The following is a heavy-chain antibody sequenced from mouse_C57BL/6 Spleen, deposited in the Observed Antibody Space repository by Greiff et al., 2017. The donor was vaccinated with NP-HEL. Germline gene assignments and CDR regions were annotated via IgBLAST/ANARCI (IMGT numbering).Heavy chain of an antibody. CDR2: IYPGGGYT. V-gene: IGHV1-63*01. J-gene: IGHJ2*01. CDR1: GYTFTNYW. Sequence: QVQLQQSGAELVRPGTSVKMSCKASGYTFTNYWIGWAKQRPGHGLEWIGDIYPGGGYTNYNEKFKGKATLTADNSSSTAYMQFSSLTSEDSAIYYCARRGGTTVVGFDYWGQGTTLTVSS. D-gene: IGHD1-1*01. CDR3: ARRGGTTVVGFDY.